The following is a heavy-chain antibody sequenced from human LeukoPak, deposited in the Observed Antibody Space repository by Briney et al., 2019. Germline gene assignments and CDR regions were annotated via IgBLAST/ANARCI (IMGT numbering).Heavy chain of an antibody. V-gene: IGHV4-59*01. D-gene: IGHD6-19*01. CDR2: IYYSGST. J-gene: IGHJ4*02. CDR1: GGSLSSYY. CDR3: ASTYSSGWVFFDY. Sequence: SETLSLTCTVSGGSLSSYYWSWIRQPPGKGLEWIGYIYYSGSTNYNPSPKSRVTISVDTSKNQFSLKLSSVTAADTAVYYCASTYSSGWVFFDYWGQGTLVTVSS.